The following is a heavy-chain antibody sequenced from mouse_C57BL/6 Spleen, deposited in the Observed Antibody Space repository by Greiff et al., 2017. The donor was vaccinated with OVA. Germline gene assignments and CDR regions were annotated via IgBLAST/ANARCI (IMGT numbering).Heavy chain of an antibody. Sequence: QVHVQQPGAELVKPGASVKLSCKASGYTFTSYWMQWVKQRPGRGLECIGQIDPSDSYTNYNQKFTGKATLTVDTSSGTAYMQLSSLTSEDSAVYFCARSKRGDYFDYWGQGTTLTVSS. CDR1: GYTFTSYW. J-gene: IGHJ2*01. CDR3: ARSKRGDYFDY. V-gene: IGHV1-50*01. CDR2: IDPSDSYT.